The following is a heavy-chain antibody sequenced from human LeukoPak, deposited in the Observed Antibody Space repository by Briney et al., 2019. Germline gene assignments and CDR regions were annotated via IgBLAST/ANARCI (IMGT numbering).Heavy chain of an antibody. CDR2: ISSSGSTI. Sequence: QPVGSLRLSCAAPGFTFSSYEMNWGRQAPGKGLEWVSYISSSGSTIYYADSVKGRFTISRDNAKNSLYLQMNTLRAEDTPVYYCAELGITMIGGVWGKGTTVTMSS. J-gene: IGHJ6*04. CDR3: AELGITMIGGV. D-gene: IGHD3-10*02. CDR1: GFTFSSYE. V-gene: IGHV3-48*03.